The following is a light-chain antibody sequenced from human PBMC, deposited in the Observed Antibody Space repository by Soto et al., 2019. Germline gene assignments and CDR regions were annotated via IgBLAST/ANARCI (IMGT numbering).Light chain of an antibody. CDR2: DAS. V-gene: IGKV3-15*01. CDR1: QSVSSH. Sequence: EIVMTQSPATLSVSPRERATLSCRASQSVSSHLAWYQQKPGQAPRLLIYDASTRATDIPVRFSGSGSGTDFTLNISSLQFEDFAIYYCQQYNNWPLTFGGGTQVEIK. CDR3: QQYNNWPLT. J-gene: IGKJ4*01.